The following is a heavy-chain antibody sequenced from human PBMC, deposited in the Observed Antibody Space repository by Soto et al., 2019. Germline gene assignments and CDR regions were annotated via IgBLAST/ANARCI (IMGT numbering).Heavy chain of an antibody. D-gene: IGHD1-26*01. Sequence: SETLSLTCAVYGGSFSGYYWSWIRQPPGKGLEWIGEINHSGSTNYNPSLKSRVTISVDTSKNQFSLKLSSVTAADTAVYYCAREWEPGGYSAGYFDYWGQGTLVTVSS. CDR1: GGSFSGYY. CDR2: INHSGST. V-gene: IGHV4-34*01. J-gene: IGHJ4*02. CDR3: AREWEPGGYSAGYFDY.